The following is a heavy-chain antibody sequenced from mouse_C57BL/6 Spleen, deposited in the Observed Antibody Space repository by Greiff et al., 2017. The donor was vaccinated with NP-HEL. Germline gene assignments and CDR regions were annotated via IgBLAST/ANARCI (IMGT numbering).Heavy chain of an antibody. CDR2: INPNNGGT. Sequence: VQLKESGPELVKPGASVKIPCKASGYTFTDYNMDWVKQSHGKSLEWIGDINPNNGGTIYNQKFKGKATLTVDKSSSTAYMELRSLTSEDTAVYYCARWARFFDYWGQGTTLTVSS. J-gene: IGHJ2*01. V-gene: IGHV1-18*01. CDR3: ARWARFFDY. CDR1: GYTFTDYN.